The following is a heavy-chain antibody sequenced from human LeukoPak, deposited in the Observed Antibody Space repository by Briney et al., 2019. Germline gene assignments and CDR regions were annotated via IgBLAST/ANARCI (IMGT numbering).Heavy chain of an antibody. Sequence: GGSLRLSCAASGFTVSSNYMSWVRQAPGKGLEWVSAISGSGGSTYYADSVKGRFTISRDNSKNTLYLQMNSLRAEDTAVYYCAKGVGSSWYASWGQGTLVTVSS. CDR1: GFTVSSNY. CDR2: ISGSGGST. CDR3: AKGVGSSWYAS. V-gene: IGHV3-23*01. J-gene: IGHJ4*02. D-gene: IGHD6-13*01.